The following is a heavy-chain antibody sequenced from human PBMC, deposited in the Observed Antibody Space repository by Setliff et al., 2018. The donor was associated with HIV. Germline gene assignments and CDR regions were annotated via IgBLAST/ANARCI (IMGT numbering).Heavy chain of an antibody. CDR1: VYSFTNNW. V-gene: IGHV5-51*01. J-gene: IGHJ3*01. CDR2: IYPSDSDT. D-gene: IGHD3-16*01. CDR3: ARRAGTLDNDYFDL. Sequence: PGESLKISCKGSVYSFTNNWIAWVRQMPGKGLEWMGVIYPSDSDTRYSLSFQGQVTLSVDKSINTAYLQWSSLRPSDSAIYYCARRAGTLDNDYFDLWGQGTKVTVSS.